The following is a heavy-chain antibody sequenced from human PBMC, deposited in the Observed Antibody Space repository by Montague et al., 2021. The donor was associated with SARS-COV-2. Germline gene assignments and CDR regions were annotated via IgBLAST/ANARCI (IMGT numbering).Heavy chain of an antibody. D-gene: IGHD3-22*01. J-gene: IGHJ4*02. CDR1: GGSISGYY. Sequence: SESLSLACSVSGGSISGYYWGWIRQPPGKGLGWIGYIYYSGGTNYNPSLKSRVTISVDTSKNQFSLELSSVTAADTAMYYCARVGTRLNDYDGSGYFDYWGQGALVIVSS. V-gene: IGHV4-59*01. CDR3: ARVGTRLNDYDGSGYFDY. CDR2: IYYSGGT.